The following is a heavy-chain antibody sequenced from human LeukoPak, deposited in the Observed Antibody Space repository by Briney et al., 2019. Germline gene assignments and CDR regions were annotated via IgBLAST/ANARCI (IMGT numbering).Heavy chain of an antibody. CDR1: GYTFTGYY. CDR3: ARLHDYGDFDDY. CDR2: INPNSGGT. D-gene: IGHD4-17*01. J-gene: IGHJ4*02. Sequence: GAPVKVSCKASGYTFTGYYMHWVRQAPGQGLEWMGWINPNSGGTNYAQKFQGRVTMTRDTSISTAYMELSRLRSDDTAVYYCARLHDYGDFDDYWGQGTLVTVSS. V-gene: IGHV1-2*02.